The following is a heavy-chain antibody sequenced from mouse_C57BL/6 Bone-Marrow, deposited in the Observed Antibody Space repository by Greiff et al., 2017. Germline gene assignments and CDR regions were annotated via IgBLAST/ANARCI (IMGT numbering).Heavy chain of an antibody. D-gene: IGHD1-1*01. J-gene: IGHJ2*01. CDR3: SQTVLEGDY. CDR1: GYTFTSYW. V-gene: IGHV1-64*01. Sequence: QVQLQQSGAELVKPGASVKLSCKASGYTFTSYWMPWVKQRPGQGLEWIGMIHPNSGSTNYNEKFKSKATLTVDKSSSTAYMQLSSLASEDSAVYDCSQTVLEGDYWGQGTTLTVAS. CDR2: IHPNSGST.